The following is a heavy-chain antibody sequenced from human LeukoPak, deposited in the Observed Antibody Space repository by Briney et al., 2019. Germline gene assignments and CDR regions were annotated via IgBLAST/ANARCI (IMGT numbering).Heavy chain of an antibody. D-gene: IGHD3-22*01. J-gene: IGHJ4*02. CDR2: IIPIFGTA. Sequence: ASVTVSCKASGGTFSSYAISWVRQAPGQGLEWMGGIIPIFGTANYAQKFQGRVTITTDESTSTAYMELSSLRSEDTAVYYCAASPNYYYSSGYYEYYFDYWGQATLVTVSS. CDR3: AASPNYYYSSGYYEYYFDY. V-gene: IGHV1-69*05. CDR1: GGTFSSYA.